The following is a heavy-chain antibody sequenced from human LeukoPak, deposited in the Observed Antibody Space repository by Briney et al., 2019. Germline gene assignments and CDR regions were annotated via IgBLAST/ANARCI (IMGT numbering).Heavy chain of an antibody. CDR2: INHSGST. CDR1: GGSFSGYY. Sequence: SETLSLTCAVYGGSFSGYYWSWIRQPPGKGLEWIGEINHSGSTNYNPSLKSRVTISVDTSKNQFSLQLNSVTPEDTAVYYCAREQLWLHAHDYWGQGTLVTVSS. CDR3: AREQLWLHAHDY. V-gene: IGHV4-34*01. D-gene: IGHD5-18*01. J-gene: IGHJ4*02.